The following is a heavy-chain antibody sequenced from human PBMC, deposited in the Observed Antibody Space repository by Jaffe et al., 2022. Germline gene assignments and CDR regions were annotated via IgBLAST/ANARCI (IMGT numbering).Heavy chain of an antibody. CDR3: AKGAGRFDYYYYMDV. CDR1: GFTFSSYG. D-gene: IGHD3-10*01. J-gene: IGHJ6*03. Sequence: QVQLVESGGGVVQPRGSLRLSCAASGFTFSSYGMHWVRQAPGKGLEWVAFIRYDGSNKYYADSVKGRFTISRDNSKNTLYLQMNSLRAEDTAVYYCAKGAGRFDYYYYMDVWGKGTTVTVSS. CDR2: IRYDGSNK. V-gene: IGHV3-30*02.